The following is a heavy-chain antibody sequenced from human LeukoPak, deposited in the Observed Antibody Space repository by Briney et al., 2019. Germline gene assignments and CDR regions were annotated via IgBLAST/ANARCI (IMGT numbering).Heavy chain of an antibody. CDR2: INPNSGGT. J-gene: IGHJ6*03. Sequence: ASVTVSCKASGYTFTGYYMHWVRQAPGQGLEWMGWINPNSGGTNYAQKFQGRVTMSRDTSISTAYMELSRLRSDDTAVYYCARGGNGDYLYYYYYMDVWGKGTTVTVSS. CDR3: ARGGNGDYLYYYYYMDV. CDR1: GYTFTGYY. D-gene: IGHD4-17*01. V-gene: IGHV1-2*02.